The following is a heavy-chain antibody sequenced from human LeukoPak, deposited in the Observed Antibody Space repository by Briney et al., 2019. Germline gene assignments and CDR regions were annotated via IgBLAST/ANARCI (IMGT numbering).Heavy chain of an antibody. CDR2: IRYDGSNK. J-gene: IGHJ3*02. V-gene: IGHV3-30*02. CDR3: ASFPPYMVRTDAFDI. Sequence: GGSLRLSCAASGFTFSSYGMHWVRQAPGKGLEWVAFIRYDGSNKYYADSVKGRFTISRDNAKNSLYLQMNSLRAEDTAVYYCASFPPYMVRTDAFDIWGQGTMVTVSS. D-gene: IGHD3-10*01. CDR1: GFTFSSYG.